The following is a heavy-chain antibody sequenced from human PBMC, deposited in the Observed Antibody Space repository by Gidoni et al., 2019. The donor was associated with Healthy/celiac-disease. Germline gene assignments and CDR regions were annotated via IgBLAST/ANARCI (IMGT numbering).Heavy chain of an antibody. D-gene: IGHD3-10*01. V-gene: IGHV3-21*01. CDR1: GFPFSSYS. Sequence: EVQLVESGGGLVKPGGSLRLSCAASGFPFSSYSMNWVRQAPGKGLEWVSSISGSSSYIYYADSVKGRFTISRDNAKNSLYLQMNSLRAEDTAVYYCARALKLWFGELLDWGQGTLVTVSS. CDR3: ARALKLWFGELLD. CDR2: ISGSSSYI. J-gene: IGHJ4*02.